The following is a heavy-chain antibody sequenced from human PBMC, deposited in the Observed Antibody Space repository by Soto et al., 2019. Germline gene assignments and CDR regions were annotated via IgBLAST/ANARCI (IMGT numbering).Heavy chain of an antibody. Sequence: QVQLVESGGGLVKPGGSLRLSCAASGFTFSDYYMSWIRQSPGTGLEWVSYISSSGSTIYYADSVKVRFTISRDNAKNSLYLQMNSLRAEDTAVYYCARDCLLVAGDELGFDYWGHGNLVTDSS. D-gene: IGHD6-19*01. J-gene: IGHJ4*01. V-gene: IGHV3-11*01. CDR3: ARDCLLVAGDELGFDY. CDR1: GFTFSDYY. CDR2: ISSSGSTI.